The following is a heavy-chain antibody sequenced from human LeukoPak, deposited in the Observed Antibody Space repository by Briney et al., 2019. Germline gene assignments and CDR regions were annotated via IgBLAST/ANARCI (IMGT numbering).Heavy chain of an antibody. V-gene: IGHV3-66*01. D-gene: IGHD6-25*01. CDR1: GFTVSSNY. J-gene: IGHJ4*02. Sequence: GGSLRLSCAASGFTVSSNYMSWVRQAPGKGLEWVSVIYSGGSTYYADSVKGRFTISRDNSKNTLYLQMNSLRAEGTAVYYCARDKAAISLFDYWGQGTLVTVSS. CDR3: ARDKAAISLFDY. CDR2: IYSGGST.